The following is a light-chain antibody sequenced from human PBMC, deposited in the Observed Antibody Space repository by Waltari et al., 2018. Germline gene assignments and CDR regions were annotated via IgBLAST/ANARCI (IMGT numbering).Light chain of an antibody. CDR1: QGINTY. V-gene: IGKV1-17*01. CDR3: LQYNNYPYT. Sequence: DIQMTQSPSSLSASAGDRVTFTCRASQGINTYLNWYQQKPGKAPKRLIYAASSLESGVPSRFGGSGSGTDFTLTISSLQPEDFATYYCLQYNNYPYTFGQGTKVEIK. J-gene: IGKJ2*01. CDR2: AAS.